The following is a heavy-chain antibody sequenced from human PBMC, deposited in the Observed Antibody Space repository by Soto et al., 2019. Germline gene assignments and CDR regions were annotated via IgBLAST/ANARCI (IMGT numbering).Heavy chain of an antibody. Sequence: ASVKVSCKASGYTFTGYYMHWVRQAPGQGLEWMGWINPNSGGTNYAQKFQGWVTMTRDTSISTAYMELSRLRSDDTAVYYCAILPSYYYDSRGPPLMDVWGQGTTVTVSS. D-gene: IGHD3-22*01. J-gene: IGHJ6*02. CDR1: GYTFTGYY. CDR3: AILPSYYYDSRGPPLMDV. CDR2: INPNSGGT. V-gene: IGHV1-2*04.